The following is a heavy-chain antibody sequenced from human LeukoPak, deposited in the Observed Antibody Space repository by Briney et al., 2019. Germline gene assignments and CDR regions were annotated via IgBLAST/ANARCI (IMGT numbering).Heavy chain of an antibody. CDR1: GGSISSGGYY. D-gene: IGHD3-9*01. Sequence: SETLSLTCTVSGGSISSGGYYWGWIRQPPGKGLEWIGNIYYSGSTYYNSSLESRVTISVDTSKNHFSLNLSSVTAADTAVYYCARATGWGILTGYYRTFDYWGQGTLVTVSS. J-gene: IGHJ4*02. CDR2: IYYSGST. V-gene: IGHV4-39*07. CDR3: ARATGWGILTGYYRTFDY.